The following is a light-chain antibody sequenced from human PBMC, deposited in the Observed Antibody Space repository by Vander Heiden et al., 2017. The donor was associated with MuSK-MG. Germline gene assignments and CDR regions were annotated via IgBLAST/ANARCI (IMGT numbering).Light chain of an antibody. CDR3: QSQDSSGIYVL. CDR2: KDS. Sequence: SSELTQPPSMSVSPGQTARTTCSGNALPRQYVHWYQQKPGQAPVLVFYKDSERPSGIPERFSWSTSGTTVTFTLTGVQAEDEADDYCQSQDSSGIYVLFGGGTKLTVL. V-gene: IGLV3-25*03. J-gene: IGLJ2*01. CDR1: ALPRQY.